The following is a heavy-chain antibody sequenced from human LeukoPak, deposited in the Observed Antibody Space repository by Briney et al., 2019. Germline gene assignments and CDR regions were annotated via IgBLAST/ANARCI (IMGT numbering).Heavy chain of an antibody. J-gene: IGHJ5*02. CDR3: ARGRRSGGYCSSTSCSSNWFDP. V-gene: IGHV4-59*12. CDR2: IYYSGST. Sequence: SETLSLTCTVSGGSISSYYWSWIRQPPGKGLEWIGYIYYSGSTNYNPSLKSRVTISVDTSKNQFSLKLSSVTAADTAVYCCARGRRSGGYCSSTSCSSNWFDPWGQGTLVTVSS. D-gene: IGHD2-2*01. CDR1: GGSISSYY.